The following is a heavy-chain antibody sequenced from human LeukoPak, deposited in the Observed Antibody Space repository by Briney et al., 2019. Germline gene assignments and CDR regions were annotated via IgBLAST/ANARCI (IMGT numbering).Heavy chain of an antibody. CDR2: ISYDGSNK. CDR3: ARDHDSSGWHDY. D-gene: IGHD6-19*01. J-gene: IGHJ4*02. V-gene: IGHV3-30*03. Sequence: GRSLRLSCAASGFTFSSYGMHWVRQAPGKGLEWVAVISYDGSNKYYADSVKGRFTISRDNSKNTLYLQMNSLRAEDTAVYYCARDHDSSGWHDYWGQGTLVTVSS. CDR1: GFTFSSYG.